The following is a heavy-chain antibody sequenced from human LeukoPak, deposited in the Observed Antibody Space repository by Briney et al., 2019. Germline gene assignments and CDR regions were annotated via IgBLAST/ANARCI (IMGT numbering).Heavy chain of an antibody. D-gene: IGHD5-12*01. Sequence: GGSLRLSCAASGFTFSSYAMSWVRQAPGKGLEWVSAISGSGGSTYYADSVKGRLTISRDNSKNTLYLQMNSLRAEDTAVYYCAKDQVSGLTPYYFDYWGQGTLVTVSS. V-gene: IGHV3-23*01. CDR2: ISGSGGST. CDR1: GFTFSSYA. J-gene: IGHJ4*02. CDR3: AKDQVSGLTPYYFDY.